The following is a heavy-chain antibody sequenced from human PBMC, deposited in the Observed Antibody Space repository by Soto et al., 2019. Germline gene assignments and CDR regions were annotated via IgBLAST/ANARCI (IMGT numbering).Heavy chain of an antibody. V-gene: IGHV1-8*01. Sequence: ASVKVSGKASGYTFTSYDINWVRQATGQGLEWMGWMNPNSGNTGYAQKFQGRVTMTRNTSISTAYMELSSLRSEDTAVYYCARGLLSNHDAFDIWGQGTMVTVSS. CDR2: MNPNSGNT. CDR1: GYTFTSYD. CDR3: ARGLLSNHDAFDI. J-gene: IGHJ3*02.